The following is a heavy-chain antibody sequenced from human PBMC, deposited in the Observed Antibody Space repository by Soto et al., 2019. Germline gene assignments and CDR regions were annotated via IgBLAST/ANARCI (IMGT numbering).Heavy chain of an antibody. CDR2: IWSDGKKE. CDR3: ARDRDGGWFHMDV. D-gene: IGHD6-19*01. J-gene: IGHJ6*02. CDR1: GFPFWHYG. Sequence: QVQLVESGGGVVQPGRSLRLSCVGSGFPFWHYGMHWVRQAPGKGLEWVAVIWSDGKKESYADFVKGRFAISRDNFKDTLYLQMNCQRAQDTAVYYCARDRDGGWFHMDVWGQGTTVTVSS. V-gene: IGHV3-33*01.